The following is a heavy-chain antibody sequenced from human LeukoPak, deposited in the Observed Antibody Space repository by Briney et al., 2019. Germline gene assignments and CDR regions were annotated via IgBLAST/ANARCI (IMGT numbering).Heavy chain of an antibody. D-gene: IGHD4-23*01. CDR2: ISSDGSST. CDR1: GFTFSTYW. J-gene: IGHJ4*02. Sequence: GGSLRLSCAASGFTFSTYWMHWVRQAPGKGLVWVSRISSDGSSTIYADSVKGRFTISRDNAKNSLYLQMNSLRAEDTAVYYCARDRRIYGGEGKGWAFFDYWGQGTLVTVSS. CDR3: ARDRRIYGGEGKGWAFFDY. V-gene: IGHV3-74*01.